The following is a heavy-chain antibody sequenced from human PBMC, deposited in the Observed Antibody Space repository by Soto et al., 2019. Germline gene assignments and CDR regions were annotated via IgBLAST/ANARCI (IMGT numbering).Heavy chain of an antibody. CDR3: AREGYCSGGSCCAFDY. CDR2: ISSSSSYR. V-gene: IGHV3-21*01. D-gene: IGHD2-15*01. Sequence: GGSLRLSCAASGFTFSSYSMNWVRQAPGKGLEWVSSISSSSSYRYYADSVKGRFTISRDNAKNSLYLQMNSLRAEDTAVYYCAREGYCSGGSCCAFDYWGQGTLVTVSS. CDR1: GFTFSSYS. J-gene: IGHJ4*02.